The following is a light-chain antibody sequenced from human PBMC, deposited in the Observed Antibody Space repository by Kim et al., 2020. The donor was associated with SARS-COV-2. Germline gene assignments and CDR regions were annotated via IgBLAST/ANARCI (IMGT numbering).Light chain of an antibody. CDR2: DVS. CDR1: SSDVGGYKY. V-gene: IGLV2-14*01. CDR3: SSYTSSSAV. J-gene: IGLJ1*01. Sequence: QSALTQPASVSGSPGQSITLSCTGTSSDVGGYKYVSWYQQHPGKAPKLMIYDVSKRPSGVSNRFSGSKSGNTASLTISGLQAEDEADYYCSSYTSSSAVFGTGTKVTVL.